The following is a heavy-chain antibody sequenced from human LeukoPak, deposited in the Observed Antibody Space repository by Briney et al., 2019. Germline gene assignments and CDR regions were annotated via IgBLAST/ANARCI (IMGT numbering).Heavy chain of an antibody. D-gene: IGHD3-10*01. V-gene: IGHV3-30*18. CDR3: AKDLWFGEFLHY. Sequence: PGRSLRLSCAASGFTFSYYGMHCVRQAPGKGLEWVAAISDDGSNEYYADSVKGRFTISRDNSKNTLYLQMNSLRAEDTAVYYCAKDLWFGEFLHYWGQGTLVTVSS. CDR1: GFTFSYYG. CDR2: ISDDGSNE. J-gene: IGHJ4*02.